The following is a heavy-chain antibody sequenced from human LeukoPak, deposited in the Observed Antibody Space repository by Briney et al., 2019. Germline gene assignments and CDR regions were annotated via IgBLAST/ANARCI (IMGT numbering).Heavy chain of an antibody. J-gene: IGHJ6*02. CDR3: ARIQRDYSYHGMDV. V-gene: IGHV5-10-1*01. D-gene: IGHD5-18*01. Sequence: GESLKISCKGSGYSFTSYWIIRVRQMPGKGLEWMGRIDPSDSYIKYSPSFQGHVTISADKSIDTAYLQWSSLKASDTAMYYCARIQRDYSYHGMDVWGQGTTVTVSS. CDR1: GYSFTSYW. CDR2: IDPSDSYI.